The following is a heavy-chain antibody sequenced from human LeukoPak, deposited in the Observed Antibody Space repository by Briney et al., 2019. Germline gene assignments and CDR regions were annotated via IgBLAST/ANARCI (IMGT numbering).Heavy chain of an antibody. CDR1: GGSISSYY. D-gene: IGHD1-26*01. CDR3: ARVRIGGKYYYYYMDV. V-gene: IGHV4-59*01. J-gene: IGHJ6*03. CDR2: IYYSGST. Sequence: PSETLSLTCTVSGGSISSYYWSWIRQPPGKGLEWIGYIYYSGSTNYNPSLKSRVTISVDTSKSQFSLKLSSVTAADTAVYYCARVRIGGKYYYYYMDVWGKGTTVTVSS.